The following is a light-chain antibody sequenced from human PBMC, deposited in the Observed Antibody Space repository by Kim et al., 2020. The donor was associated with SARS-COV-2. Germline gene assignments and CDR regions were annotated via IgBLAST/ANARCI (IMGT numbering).Light chain of an antibody. Sequence: AVEQTVRITCQGDSLRNSYASWYQQKPGQAPILVMSGENDRPSGIPDRFSGSSSGSTSSLTITGTQAEDEADYYCCSRDSTAKEYVFGTGTKVSVL. CDR3: CSRDSTAKEYV. CDR1: SLRNSY. V-gene: IGLV3-19*01. CDR2: GEN. J-gene: IGLJ1*01.